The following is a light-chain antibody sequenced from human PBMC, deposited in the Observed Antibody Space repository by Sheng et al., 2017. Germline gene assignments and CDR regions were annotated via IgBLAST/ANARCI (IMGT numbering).Light chain of an antibody. J-gene: IGKJ4*01. V-gene: IGKV1-13*02. CDR1: QGINSA. Sequence: AIQLTQSPSSLSASVGDRVTITCRASQGINSALAWYQQKSGKAPKLLIYDASNLESGVPSRFSGSGSGTDFTLTISSLQPEDFATYYCQQYKSYPLTFGGGTKVEIK. CDR3: QQYKSYPLT. CDR2: DAS.